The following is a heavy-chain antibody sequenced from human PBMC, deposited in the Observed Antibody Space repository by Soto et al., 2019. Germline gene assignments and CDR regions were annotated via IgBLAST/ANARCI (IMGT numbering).Heavy chain of an antibody. CDR3: ARGGYTYGYGLDY. J-gene: IGHJ4*02. D-gene: IGHD5-18*01. V-gene: IGHV1-2*04. CDR2: INPNSGDT. Sequence: QVQRVQSGAEVKKLGASVKVSCKASGYTFTAYYIHWVRQAPGQGLEWVGWINPNSGDTNYAQRFQGWVTMTGDTSVSTAYMDLTMLRSDDTAVYYCARGGYTYGYGLDYWGQGTLVTVSS. CDR1: GYTFTAYY.